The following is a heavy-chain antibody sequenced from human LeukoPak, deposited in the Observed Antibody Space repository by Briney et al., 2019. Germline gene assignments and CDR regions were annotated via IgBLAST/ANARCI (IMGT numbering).Heavy chain of an antibody. CDR1: GGSISSYY. J-gene: IGHJ4*02. D-gene: IGHD6-19*01. CDR2: IYYSGST. V-gene: IGHV4-59*01. CDR3: ARGYSSGWYVFDY. Sequence: TSETLSLTCTVSGGSISSYYWSWIRQPPGKGLEWIGYIYYSGSTNYNPSLKSRVTISVDTSKNQFSLKLSSVTAADTAVYYCARGYSSGWYVFDYWGQGTLVTVSS.